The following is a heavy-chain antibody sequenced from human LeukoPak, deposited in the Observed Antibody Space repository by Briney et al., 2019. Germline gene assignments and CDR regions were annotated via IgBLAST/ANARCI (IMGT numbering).Heavy chain of an antibody. CDR1: GFTFSSYA. V-gene: IGHV3-23*01. D-gene: IGHD1-14*01. CDR3: AKDGQVNQPDRLFTD. J-gene: IGHJ4*02. CDR2: ISGSGGTT. Sequence: GGSLRVSCAASGFTFSSYAMSWVRQAPGKGLEWVSVISGSGGTTHYADSVKGRFTISRDNSKNTLYLQMNSLRGEDTAVYYCAKDGQVNQPDRLFTDWGQGTLVIVSS.